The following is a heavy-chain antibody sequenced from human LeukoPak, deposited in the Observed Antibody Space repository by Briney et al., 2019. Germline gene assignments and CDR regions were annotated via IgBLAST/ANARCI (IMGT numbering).Heavy chain of an antibody. J-gene: IGHJ3*02. CDR3: ARRVLLIYDSTVDDFDI. D-gene: IGHD3-22*01. Sequence: GGTLRLSCAASGFTFRNYGMSWVRQAPGKGLEWVSAISDNGDSTYSADSVKGRFTISRDNSKNTLYLQMNSLRAEDTAVYYCARRVLLIYDSTVDDFDIWGQGTMVAVSS. CDR2: ISDNGDST. CDR1: GFTFRNYG. V-gene: IGHV3-23*01.